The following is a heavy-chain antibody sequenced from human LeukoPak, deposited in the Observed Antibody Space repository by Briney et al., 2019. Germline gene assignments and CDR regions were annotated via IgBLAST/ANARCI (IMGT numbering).Heavy chain of an antibody. CDR2: INFSSSYI. CDR1: GFTFSSYS. CDR3: ARESARGIYGLDV. J-gene: IGHJ6*02. D-gene: IGHD3-16*01. Sequence: GGSLRLSCAASGFTFSSYSMNWVRQAPGKGLEWVSCINFSSSYIYYADSVKGRFTVSRDNAKNSLYLQMNSLGAEDTAVYYCARESARGIYGLDVWGQGTTATVSS. V-gene: IGHV3-21*01.